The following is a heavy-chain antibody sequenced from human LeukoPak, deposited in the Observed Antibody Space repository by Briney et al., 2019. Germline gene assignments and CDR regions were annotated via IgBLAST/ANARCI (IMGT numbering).Heavy chain of an antibody. J-gene: IGHJ4*02. CDR3: ARRVVVPAAPYYFDY. V-gene: IGHV3-74*01. Sequence: GGSLRLAWAASGFIFSSYWMHWVRQAPGKWRGWVSRINSDGSSTSYADSVKGRFTISRDNAKNTLYLQMNSLRAEDTAVYYCARRVVVPAAPYYFDYWGQGTLVTVSS. D-gene: IGHD2-2*01. CDR2: INSDGSST. CDR1: GFIFSSYW.